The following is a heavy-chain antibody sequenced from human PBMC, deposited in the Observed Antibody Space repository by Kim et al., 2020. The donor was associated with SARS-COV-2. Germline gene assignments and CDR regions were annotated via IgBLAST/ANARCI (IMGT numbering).Heavy chain of an antibody. V-gene: IGHV3-21*01. J-gene: IGHJ6*02. Sequence: SVKGRLTIARDNTENSLYLQMNSLRAVDTAVYYCARDPPPGAGTGNGMDVWGQGTTVTVSS. D-gene: IGHD6-19*01. CDR3: ARDPPPGAGTGNGMDV.